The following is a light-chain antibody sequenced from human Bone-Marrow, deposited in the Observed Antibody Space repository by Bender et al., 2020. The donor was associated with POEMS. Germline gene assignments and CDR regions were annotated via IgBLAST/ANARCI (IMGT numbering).Light chain of an antibody. CDR2: GKN. V-gene: IGLV3-19*01. J-gene: IGLJ3*02. Sequence: SSELTQDPAVSVALGQTVKITCQGDSLRTYYASWYQQKPGQAPVLVIFGKNSRPSGIPDRISGSSSGNTASLTITGAQAEDEADYYCKCRGSSGNHWVFGGGTKLTVL. CDR3: KCRGSSGNHWV. CDR1: SLRTYY.